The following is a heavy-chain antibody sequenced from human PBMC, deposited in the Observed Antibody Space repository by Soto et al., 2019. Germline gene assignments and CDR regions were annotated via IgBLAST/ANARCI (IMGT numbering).Heavy chain of an antibody. J-gene: IGHJ6*02. CDR1: AFTFSGYW. Sequence: GGSLRLSCAASAFTFSGYWVSWVRQAPGKGLEWVANIKHDGSERYYVDSVSGRFTISRDNAKNSVYLQMNSLRAEDTAVYYCAREQSRALGVWGQGTTVTVSS. CDR2: IKHDGSER. V-gene: IGHV3-7*05. D-gene: IGHD3-10*01. CDR3: AREQSRALGV.